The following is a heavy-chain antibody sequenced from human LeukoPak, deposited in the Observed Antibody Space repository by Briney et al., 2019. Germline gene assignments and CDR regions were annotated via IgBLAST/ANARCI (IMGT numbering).Heavy chain of an antibody. J-gene: IGHJ1*01. CDR1: GFAFGSEA. V-gene: IGHV3-23*01. Sequence: PGGSLRLSCGVSGFAFGSEAMSWVRQSPARGLEWAASISPGGGTTYYADSVKGRFTISRDNSKNTLYLQMNSLRAEDTAVYYCTSSNNYYDISGYYGFHHWGQGTLVTVSS. CDR2: ISPGGGTT. D-gene: IGHD3-22*01. CDR3: TSSNNYYDISGYYGFHH.